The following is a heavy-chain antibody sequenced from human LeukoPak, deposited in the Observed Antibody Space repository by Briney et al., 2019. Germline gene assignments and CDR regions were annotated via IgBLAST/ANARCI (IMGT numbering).Heavy chain of an antibody. J-gene: IGHJ5*02. CDR1: GGSISSYY. CDR2: IYYSGST. Sequence: SETLSLTCTVSGGSISSYYWSWIRQPPGKGLEWIGYIYYSGSTNYNPSLKSRVTISVDTSKNQFSLKLSSVTAADTAVYYCASHNWNDLGTWFDPWGQGTLVTVSS. CDR3: ASHNWNDLGTWFDP. D-gene: IGHD1-20*01. V-gene: IGHV4-59*01.